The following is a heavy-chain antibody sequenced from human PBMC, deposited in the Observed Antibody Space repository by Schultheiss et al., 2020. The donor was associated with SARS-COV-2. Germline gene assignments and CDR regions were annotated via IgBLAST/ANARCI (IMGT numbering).Heavy chain of an antibody. J-gene: IGHJ6*03. CDR1: GGSFSGYY. CDR3: ARDGGSGITLRDYYYYMDV. Sequence: SETLSLTCAVYGGSFSGYYWSWIRQPAGKGLEWIGRIYTSGSTNYNPSLKSRVTMSVDTSKNQFSLKLSSVTAADTAVYYCARDGGSGITLRDYYYYMDVWGKGTTVTVSS. D-gene: IGHD3-10*01. V-gene: IGHV4-4*07. CDR2: IYTSGST.